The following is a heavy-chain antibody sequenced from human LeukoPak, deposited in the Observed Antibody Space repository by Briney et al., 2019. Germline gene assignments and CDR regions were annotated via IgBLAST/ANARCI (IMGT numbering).Heavy chain of an antibody. Sequence: PSETLSLTCTVSGGSISSGDYYWSWIRQPPGKGLEWIGYIYYSGSTYYNPSLKSRVTISVDTSKNQFSLKLSSVTAADTAVYYCARVDITTLEVDYWGQGTLVTVSS. CDR3: ARVDITTLEVDY. CDR1: GGSISSGDYY. V-gene: IGHV4-30-4*08. J-gene: IGHJ4*02. D-gene: IGHD3-22*01. CDR2: IYYSGST.